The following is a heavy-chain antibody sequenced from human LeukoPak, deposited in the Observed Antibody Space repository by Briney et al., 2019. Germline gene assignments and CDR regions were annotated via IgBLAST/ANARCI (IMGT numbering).Heavy chain of an antibody. CDR1: GFTFSAYN. Sequence: PGGSLRLSCAASGFTFSAYNMNWVRQAPGKGLEWVSCISSSSNYIYYADSVKGRFTISRDNAKNSLFLQMNSLRAEDTAVYYCARDEGVSFDYWGQGTLVTVSS. J-gene: IGHJ4*02. CDR3: ARDEGVSFDY. CDR2: ISSSSNYI. V-gene: IGHV3-21*01.